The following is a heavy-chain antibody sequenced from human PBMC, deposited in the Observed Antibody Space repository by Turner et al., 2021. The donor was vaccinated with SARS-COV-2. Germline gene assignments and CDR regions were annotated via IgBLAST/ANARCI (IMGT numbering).Heavy chain of an antibody. CDR3: ARDKGEGSSGWLIPSGSYYFDY. Sequence: QVQLVESGGGVVQPGRSLRLSCAASGFTFSSYGMHWVGQAPGKGLEWVAFIWYDGSNKYYADSVKGRFTISRDNSKNTLYLQMNSLRAEDTAVYYCARDKGEGSSGWLIPSGSYYFDYWGQGTLVTVSS. CDR2: IWYDGSNK. V-gene: IGHV3-33*01. CDR1: GFTFSSYG. J-gene: IGHJ4*02. D-gene: IGHD6-19*01.